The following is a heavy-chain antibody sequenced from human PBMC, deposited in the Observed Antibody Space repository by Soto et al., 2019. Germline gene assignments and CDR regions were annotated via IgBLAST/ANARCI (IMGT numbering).Heavy chain of an antibody. CDR2: ISVYNGNT. D-gene: IGHD3-10*01. V-gene: IGHV1-18*01. J-gene: IGHJ6*02. Sequence: QVQLVQSGVEVKNPGASVRVSCKASAYPFTSYGISWVRQAPGQGLEWMGWISVYNGNTNYAREFQGRVTLTTDTSTSTAYMELRSLRSDDPAVYYCARGFLSVLPYYYHGLDVWGQGTTVIVSS. CDR3: ARGFLSVLPYYYHGLDV. CDR1: AYPFTSYG.